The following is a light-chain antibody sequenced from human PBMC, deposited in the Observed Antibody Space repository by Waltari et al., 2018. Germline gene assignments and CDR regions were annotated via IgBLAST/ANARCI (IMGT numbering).Light chain of an antibody. J-gene: IGKJ1*01. CDR2: KVS. CDR1: QSLVYSDGNTS. V-gene: IGKV2-30*01. CDR3: MQGTHWPPSWT. Sequence: DVAVTQSPLTLPVTLGQPASIPCRSRQSLVYSDGNTSLNWFQQRPGQSPRRLIYKVSNRDSGVPDRFSGSGSGTDFTLKISRVEAEDVGVYYCMQGTHWPPSWTFGQGTKVEIK.